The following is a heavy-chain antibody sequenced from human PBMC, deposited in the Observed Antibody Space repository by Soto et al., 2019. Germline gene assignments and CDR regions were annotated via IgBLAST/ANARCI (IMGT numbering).Heavy chain of an antibody. J-gene: IGHJ4*02. CDR2: IYTGGST. CDR3: AGGDDTALVIGIVY. V-gene: IGHV3-66*01. CDR1: GFTVSSNY. D-gene: IGHD5-18*01. Sequence: GGSLRLSCAASGFTVSSNYMTWVRQAPGKGLEWVSVIYTGGSTYYADSVKGRFTISRDNSKNTLYLQMNSLRAEDTALNYCAGGDDTALVIGIVYWGQGTLVTVSS.